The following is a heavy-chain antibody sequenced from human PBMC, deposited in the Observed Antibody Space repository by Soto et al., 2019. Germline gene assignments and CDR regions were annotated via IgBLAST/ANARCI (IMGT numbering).Heavy chain of an antibody. D-gene: IGHD1-26*01. Sequence: GGSLRLSCAASGFTFSNAWMSWVRQAPGKGLEWVGRIKSKTDGGTTDYAAHVKGRFTISRYDSKNTLYLQMNSLKTEDTAGDYCTTVFTVVGATPPPLSDYWGQGTLVTVSS. J-gene: IGHJ4*02. V-gene: IGHV3-15*01. CDR1: GFTFSNAW. CDR2: IKSKTDGGTT. CDR3: TTVFTVVGATPPPLSDY.